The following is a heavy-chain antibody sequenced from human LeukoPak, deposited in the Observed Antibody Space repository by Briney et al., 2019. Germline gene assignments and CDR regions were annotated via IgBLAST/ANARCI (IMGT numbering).Heavy chain of an antibody. CDR1: GGSISSGGYY. Sequence: SETLSLTCTVSGGSISSGGYYWSWIRQPPGKGLEWIGYIYHSGSTYYNPSLKSRVTISVDRSKNQFSLKLSSVTAADTAVYYCARDRYCSSTSCRKGFINNWFDPWGQGTLVTVSS. V-gene: IGHV4-30-2*01. CDR3: ARDRYCSSTSCRKGFINNWFDP. D-gene: IGHD2-2*01. CDR2: IYHSGST. J-gene: IGHJ5*02.